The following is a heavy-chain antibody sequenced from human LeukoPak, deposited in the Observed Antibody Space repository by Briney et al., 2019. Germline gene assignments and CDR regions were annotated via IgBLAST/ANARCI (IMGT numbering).Heavy chain of an antibody. Sequence: PGGSLRLSCAASGFTFSSYGMSWVRQAPGKGLEWVSATSGSGGSTYYADSVKGRFTISRDNSKNTLYLQMNSLRVEDTAVYYCAKRAAQYYYGSGSYYYFDYWGQGTLVTVSS. CDR2: TSGSGGST. CDR1: GFTFSSYG. D-gene: IGHD3-10*01. CDR3: AKRAAQYYYGSGSYYYFDY. V-gene: IGHV3-23*01. J-gene: IGHJ4*02.